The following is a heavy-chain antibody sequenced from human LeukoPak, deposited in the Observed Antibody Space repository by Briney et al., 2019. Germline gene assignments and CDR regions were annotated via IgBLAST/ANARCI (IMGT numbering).Heavy chain of an antibody. CDR1: GFTFSNYA. V-gene: IGHV3-48*03. Sequence: PGGSLRLSCAASGFTFSNYAMTWVRQAPGKGLEWVSYISSSGSAIYYADSVKGRFTISRDNAKNSLYLQMNSLRAEDTAVYYCARRGDGYNSFDYWGQGTPVTVSS. D-gene: IGHD5-24*01. CDR2: ISSSGSAI. J-gene: IGHJ4*02. CDR3: ARRGDGYNSFDY.